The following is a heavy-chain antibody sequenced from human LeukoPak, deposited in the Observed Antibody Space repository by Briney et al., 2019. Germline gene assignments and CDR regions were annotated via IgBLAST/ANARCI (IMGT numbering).Heavy chain of an antibody. D-gene: IGHD2-2*01. Sequence: SETLSLTCTVSGGSISSYYWSWIRQPPGKGLEWIGYIFYSGSTNYSPSLKSRVTISVDTSKNQFSLKLSSVTAADTAVYYCARDRSSSAGFDYWGQGTLVTVSS. CDR1: GGSISSYY. CDR3: ARDRSSSAGFDY. J-gene: IGHJ4*02. V-gene: IGHV4-59*01. CDR2: IFYSGST.